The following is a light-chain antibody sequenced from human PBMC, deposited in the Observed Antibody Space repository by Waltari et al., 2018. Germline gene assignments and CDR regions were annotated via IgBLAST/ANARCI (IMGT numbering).Light chain of an antibody. V-gene: IGKV3-20*01. Sequence: EILLTQSPGPLSLSPGERATLSCRASQSVDSNYLAWYQQKPGPAPRLLLFGISNRATDIPDKFSGSGSGTDFTLTISRLEPEDFAVYYCQQYETSPWTFGRGTKVEI. CDR2: GIS. CDR1: QSVDSNY. CDR3: QQYETSPWT. J-gene: IGKJ1*01.